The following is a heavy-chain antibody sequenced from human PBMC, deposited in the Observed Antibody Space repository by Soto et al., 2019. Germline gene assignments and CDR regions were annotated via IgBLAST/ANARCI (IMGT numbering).Heavy chain of an antibody. CDR1: GFTFSTYE. D-gene: IGHD3-16*01. CDR2: ISSSGNSV. CDR3: ARDGELWSPADDTFDI. J-gene: IGHJ3*02. Sequence: PGGSLRLSCEASGFTFSTYEMNWVRQAPGKGLEWVAYISSSGNSVYYADSAKGRFTISRDNAKNSLYLEMTSLRAEDTAVYYCARDGELWSPADDTFDIWGQGAMVTVSS. V-gene: IGHV3-48*03.